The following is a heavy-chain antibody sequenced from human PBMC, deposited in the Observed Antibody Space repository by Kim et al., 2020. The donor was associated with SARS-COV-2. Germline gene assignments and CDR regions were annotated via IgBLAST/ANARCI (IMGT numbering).Heavy chain of an antibody. D-gene: IGHD3-10*01. CDR3: ASYGSGSHFDY. CDR2: T. V-gene: IGHV5-51*01. Sequence: TKSSPSFQGQVTISADKSISTAYLQWSSLKASDTAMYYCASYGSGSHFDYWGQGTLVTVSS. J-gene: IGHJ4*02.